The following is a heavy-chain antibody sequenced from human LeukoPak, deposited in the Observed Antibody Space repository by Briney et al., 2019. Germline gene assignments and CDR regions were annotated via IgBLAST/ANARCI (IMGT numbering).Heavy chain of an antibody. CDR2: IKSKTDGGTT. CDR1: GFTFSNAW. D-gene: IGHD2-15*01. Sequence: GGSLRLSCAASGFTFSNAWMSWVRQAPGKGLERVGRIKSKTDGGTTDYAAPVKGRFTISRDDSKNTLYLQMNSLKTEDTAVYYCTTRIVVVVAATRVDAFDIWGQGTMVTVSS. V-gene: IGHV3-15*01. J-gene: IGHJ3*02. CDR3: TTRIVVVVAATRVDAFDI.